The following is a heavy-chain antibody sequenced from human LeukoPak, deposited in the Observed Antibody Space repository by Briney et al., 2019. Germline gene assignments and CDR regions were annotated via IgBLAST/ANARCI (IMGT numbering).Heavy chain of an antibody. CDR1: GGSISSYY. J-gene: IGHJ6*02. CDR3: ARREARSWFGELLKVDYYGTDV. D-gene: IGHD3-10*01. CDR2: INHSGST. V-gene: IGHV4-34*01. Sequence: SETLSLTCTVSGGSISSYYWSWIRQPPGKGLEWIGEINHSGSTNYNPSLKSRVTISVDTSKNQFSLKLSSVTAADTAVYYCARREARSWFGELLKVDYYGTDVWGQGTTVTVSS.